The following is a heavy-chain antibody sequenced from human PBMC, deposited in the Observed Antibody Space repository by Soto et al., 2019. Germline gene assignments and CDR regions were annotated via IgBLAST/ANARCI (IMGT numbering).Heavy chain of an antibody. Sequence: SETLSLTCTVSGGSISSSSYYWGWIRQPPGKGLEWIGSIYYSGSTYYNPSLKSRVTISVDTSKNQFSLKLSSVTAADTAVYYCARQKVRLWFGELLGVSFDYWGQGTLVTVSS. V-gene: IGHV4-39*01. CDR1: GGSISSSSYY. CDR3: ARQKVRLWFGELLGVSFDY. J-gene: IGHJ4*02. D-gene: IGHD3-10*01. CDR2: IYYSGST.